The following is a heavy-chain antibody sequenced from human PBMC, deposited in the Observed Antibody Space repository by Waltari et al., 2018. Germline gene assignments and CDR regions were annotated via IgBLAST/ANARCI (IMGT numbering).Heavy chain of an antibody. J-gene: IGHJ4*02. CDR2: IIPILGIA. D-gene: IGHD6-6*01. CDR3: AREIALKYSSSFGQKSFDY. CDR1: GGTFSSYA. Sequence: QVQLVQSGAEVKKPGSSVKVSCKASGGTFSSYAISWVRQAPGPGLEWMGGIIPILGIANYAQKFQGRVTITADESTSTAYMELSSLRSEDTAVYYCAREIALKYSSSFGQKSFDYWGQGTLVTVSS. V-gene: IGHV1-69*04.